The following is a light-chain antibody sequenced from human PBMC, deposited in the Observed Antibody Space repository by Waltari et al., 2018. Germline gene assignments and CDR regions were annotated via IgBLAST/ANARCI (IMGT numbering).Light chain of an antibody. CDR2: SNN. CDR1: SSNIGSNY. CDR3: AAWDDSLSGPV. V-gene: IGLV1-47*01. Sequence: QSVLTQPPSASGTPGQRVTISCSGSSSNIGSNYVYWYQQLPGTTPTLLSYSNNPPPTGVPDRFSGSKSDTSASLPISGLRSADEADYYCAAWDDSLSGPVFGGGTKLTVL. J-gene: IGLJ2*01.